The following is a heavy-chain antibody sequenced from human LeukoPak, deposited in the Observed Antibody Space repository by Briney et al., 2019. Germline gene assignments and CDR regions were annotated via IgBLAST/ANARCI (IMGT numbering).Heavy chain of an antibody. Sequence: GASVKVSCKASGYTFTSYGISWVRQAPGQGLEWMGWISAYNGNTNYAQKLQGRVTMATDTSTSTAYMELRSLRSDDTAVYYCATLRWGPMTTKYSANFDAFDIWGQGTMVTVSS. V-gene: IGHV1-18*01. CDR2: ISAYNGNT. J-gene: IGHJ3*02. D-gene: IGHD4-23*01. CDR1: GYTFTSYG. CDR3: ATLRWGPMTTKYSANFDAFDI.